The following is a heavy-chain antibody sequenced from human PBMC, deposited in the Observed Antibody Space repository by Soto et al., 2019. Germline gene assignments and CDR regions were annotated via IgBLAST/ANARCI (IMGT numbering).Heavy chain of an antibody. CDR1: GASISSGGYF. D-gene: IGHD5-18*01. V-gene: IGHV4-31*03. CDR3: ARGFVETAMAFDY. J-gene: IGHJ4*02. Sequence: QVQLQESGPGLVKPSQTLSLACSVSGASISSGGYFWSWIRQLPGMGLEWIGYIHYSGSTYYNPSLKSRVVMSMDTSKNDFSLKLNSVTAADTAVFYCARGFVETAMAFDYWGQGALVTVSS. CDR2: IHYSGST.